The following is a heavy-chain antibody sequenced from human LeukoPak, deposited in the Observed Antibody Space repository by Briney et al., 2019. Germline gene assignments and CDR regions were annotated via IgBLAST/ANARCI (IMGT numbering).Heavy chain of an antibody. D-gene: IGHD6-19*01. CDR3: ARDRIAVAGDDAFDI. CDR2: IYERGPA. V-gene: IGHV4-30-2*01. CDR1: GGAIISGGYS. Sequence: SQTLSLTCTVSGGAIISGGYSWNWIRQPPGKGLEWIGCIYERGPAYYNPSLKSRFTISVDTSKNQFSLKLSSVTAADTAVYYCARDRIAVAGDDAFDIWGQGTMVTVSS. J-gene: IGHJ3*02.